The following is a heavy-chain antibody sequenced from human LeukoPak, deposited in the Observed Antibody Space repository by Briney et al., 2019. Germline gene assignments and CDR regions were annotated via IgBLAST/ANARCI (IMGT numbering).Heavy chain of an antibody. CDR1: GLTFSSHG. CDR3: TSRGAMVRGVIPYYFDY. D-gene: IGHD3-10*01. J-gene: IGHJ4*02. Sequence: GGSLRLSCATSGLTFSSHGMSWVHQAPGKGLEWVGFIRSKAYGGTTEYAASVKGRFTISRDDSKSIAYLQMNSLKTEDTAVYYCTSRGAMVRGVIPYYFDYWGQGTLVTVSS. V-gene: IGHV3-49*04. CDR2: IRSKAYGGTT.